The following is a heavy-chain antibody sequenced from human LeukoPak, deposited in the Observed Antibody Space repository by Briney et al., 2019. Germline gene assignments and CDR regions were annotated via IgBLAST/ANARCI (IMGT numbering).Heavy chain of an antibody. Sequence: ASVEVSCKVSGYTLTELSMHWVRQAPGKGLEWMGGFDPEDGETIYAQKFQGRVTMTEDTSTDTAYMELSSLRSEDTAVYYCATVGRVDYYDSSGYYSPWDYWGQGTLVTVSS. CDR3: ATVGRVDYYDSSGYYSPWDY. J-gene: IGHJ4*02. CDR2: FDPEDGET. V-gene: IGHV1-24*01. D-gene: IGHD3-22*01. CDR1: GYTLTELS.